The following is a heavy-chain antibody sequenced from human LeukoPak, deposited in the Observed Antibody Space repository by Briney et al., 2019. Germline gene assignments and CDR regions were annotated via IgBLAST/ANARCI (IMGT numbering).Heavy chain of an antibody. Sequence: PSETLSLTRAVYGGSFSGYYWSWIRQPPGKGLEWIGEINHSGSTNYNPSLKSRVTISVDTSKNQFSLKLSSVTAADTAVYYCARVPPLWFGELLNGMDVWGQGTTVTVSS. CDR2: INHSGST. D-gene: IGHD3-10*01. J-gene: IGHJ6*02. V-gene: IGHV4-34*01. CDR3: ARVPPLWFGELLNGMDV. CDR1: GGSFSGYY.